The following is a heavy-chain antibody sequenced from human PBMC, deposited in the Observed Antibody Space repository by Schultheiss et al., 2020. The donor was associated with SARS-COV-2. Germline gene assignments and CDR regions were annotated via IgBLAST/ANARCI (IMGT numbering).Heavy chain of an antibody. CDR1: GGSISSYY. V-gene: IGHV4-34*01. D-gene: IGHD3-10*01. CDR3: ARSRGSGRIDY. Sequence: SETLSLTCTVSGGSISSYYLSWIRQPPGKGLEWIGEINHSGSTNYNPSLKSRVTISVDTSKNQFSLKLSSVTAADTAVYYCARSRGSGRIDYWGQGTLVTVSS. CDR2: INHSGST. J-gene: IGHJ4*02.